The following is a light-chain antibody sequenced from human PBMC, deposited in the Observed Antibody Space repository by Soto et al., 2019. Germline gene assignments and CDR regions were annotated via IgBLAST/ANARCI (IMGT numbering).Light chain of an antibody. V-gene: IGKV3-11*01. CDR2: DAS. J-gene: IGKJ1*01. CDR3: QQRSNWPRT. CDR1: QSVGSN. Sequence: EIVMTQSPDTLSVSPGERATLSCRASQSVGSNLAWYQKKPGQAPRLLIYDASNRATGIPARFSGSGSGTDFTLTISSLEPEDFAVYYCQQRSNWPRTFGQGTKVDI.